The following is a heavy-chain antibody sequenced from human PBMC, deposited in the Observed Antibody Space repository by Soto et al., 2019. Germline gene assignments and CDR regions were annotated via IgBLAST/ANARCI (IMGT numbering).Heavy chain of an antibody. Sequence: PSETLSLTCAVSGGSIKRGDYYWSWIRQPPGKGLEWIGYVSSYRGTTYYNPSLKSRLTISLGTPMNQFSLKLSSVTAADTAVYYCAKLIWNLAYWCQGTLVTVSS. J-gene: IGHJ4*02. D-gene: IGHD1-1*01. CDR1: GGSIKRGDYY. CDR3: AKLIWNLAY. V-gene: IGHV4-30-4*01. CDR2: VSSYRGTT.